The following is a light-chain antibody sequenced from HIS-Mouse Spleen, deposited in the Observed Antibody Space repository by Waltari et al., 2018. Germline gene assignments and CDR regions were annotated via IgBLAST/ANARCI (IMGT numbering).Light chain of an antibody. Sequence: QSALTQPRSVSGSPGQSVTISCTGTSSDGGGYNSVSWYQQHPGKAPKLMIYDVSKRPSGVPDRFSGSKSGNTASLTISGLQAEDEADYYCCSYAGSYRVFGTGTKVTVL. CDR3: CSYAGSYRV. J-gene: IGLJ1*01. CDR1: SSDGGGYNS. CDR2: DVS. V-gene: IGLV2-11*01.